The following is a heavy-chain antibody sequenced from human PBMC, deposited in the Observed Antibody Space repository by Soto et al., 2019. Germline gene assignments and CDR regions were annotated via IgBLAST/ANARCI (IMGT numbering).Heavy chain of an antibody. V-gene: IGHV4-59*01. J-gene: IGHJ6*03. D-gene: IGHD5-12*01. Sequence: SETLSLTCTVSGGSISSYYWSWIRQPPGKGLEWIGYIYYSGSTNYNPSLKSRVTISVGTSKNQFSLKLSSVTAADTAVFYCARVDGYDSPGYYYYMDVWGKGTTVTVSS. CDR2: IYYSGST. CDR3: ARVDGYDSPGYYYYMDV. CDR1: GGSISSYY.